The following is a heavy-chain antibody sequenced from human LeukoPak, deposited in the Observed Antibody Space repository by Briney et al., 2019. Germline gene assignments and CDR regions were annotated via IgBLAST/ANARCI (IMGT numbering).Heavy chain of an antibody. CDR1: GFTFSSYW. D-gene: IGHD6-19*01. CDR3: AKDNRRHYTSGPNPDSLH. J-gene: IGHJ4*02. V-gene: IGHV3-7*03. CDR2: INHNGNVN. Sequence: PGGSLRLSCAASGFTFSSYWMNWARQAPGKELEWVASINHNGNVNYYADSVKGRFTISRDNAKNSLYLQMNSLRVEDTAFYYCAKDNRRHYTSGPNPDSLHWGQGALVTVSS.